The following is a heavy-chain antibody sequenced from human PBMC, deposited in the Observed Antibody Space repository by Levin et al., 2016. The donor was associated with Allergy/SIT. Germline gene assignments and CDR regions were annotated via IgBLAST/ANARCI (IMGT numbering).Heavy chain of an antibody. CDR2: ISNGGAT. J-gene: IGHJ4*02. D-gene: IGHD3-10*01. Sequence: GSLRLSCVGSGFTLSRYAMTWVRQAPGKGLEWVSVISNGGATYYADSVRGRFTISRDTSKNTLFLQMTSLTADDTAIYYCARVSGTGQQWVGEVLDYWGQGTLVTVSS. V-gene: IGHV3-23*01. CDR1: GFTLSRYA. CDR3: ARVSGTGQQWVGEVLDY.